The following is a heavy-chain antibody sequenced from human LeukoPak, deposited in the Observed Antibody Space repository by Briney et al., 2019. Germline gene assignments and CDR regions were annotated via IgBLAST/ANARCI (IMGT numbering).Heavy chain of an antibody. CDR3: AKDLIADYLFDY. CDR2: ISGSGGST. CDR1: GFIFRDVW. J-gene: IGHJ4*02. Sequence: GSLRLSCAGSGFIFRDVWMSWVRQAPGKGLEWVSAISGSGGSTYYADSVKGRFTISRDNSKNTLYLQMNSLRAEDTAVYYCAKDLIADYLFDYWGQGTLVTVSS. D-gene: IGHD3-16*02. V-gene: IGHV3-23*01.